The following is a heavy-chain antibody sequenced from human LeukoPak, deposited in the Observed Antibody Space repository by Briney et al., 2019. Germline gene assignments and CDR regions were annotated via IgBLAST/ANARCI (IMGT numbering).Heavy chain of an antibody. CDR2: IYYSGST. Sequence: SQTLSLTCTVSGGSISSGDYYWSWIRQPPGKGLEWIGYIYYSGSTYYNSSLKSRVTISADTSKNQFSLKLSSVTAADTAVYYCARERYCSSTSCPFDYWGQGTLVTVSS. D-gene: IGHD2-2*01. J-gene: IGHJ4*02. V-gene: IGHV4-30-4*08. CDR3: ARERYCSSTSCPFDY. CDR1: GGSISSGDYY.